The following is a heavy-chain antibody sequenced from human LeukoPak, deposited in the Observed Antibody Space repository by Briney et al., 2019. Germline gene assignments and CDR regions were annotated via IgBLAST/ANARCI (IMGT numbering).Heavy chain of an antibody. CDR2: IYYSGST. D-gene: IGHD5-24*01. Sequence: SETLSLTCTVSGGSISSGDYYWSWIRQPPGKGLEWIGYIYYSGSTHYNPSLKSRVTISVDTSKNQFSLKLSSVTAADTAVYYRARLDGYNYYFDYWGQGTLVTVSS. V-gene: IGHV4-30-4*01. CDR1: GGSISSGDYY. J-gene: IGHJ4*02. CDR3: ARLDGYNYYFDY.